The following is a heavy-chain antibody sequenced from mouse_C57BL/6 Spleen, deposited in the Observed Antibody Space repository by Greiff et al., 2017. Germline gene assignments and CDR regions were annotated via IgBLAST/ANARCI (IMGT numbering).Heavy chain of an antibody. CDR1: GYSITSGYY. Sequence: ESGPGLVKPSQSLSLTCSVTGYSITSGYYWNWIRQFPGNKLEWMGYISYDGSNNYNPSLKNRISITRDTSKNQFFLKLNSVTTEDTATYYCARLEVDYWGQGTSVTVSS. V-gene: IGHV3-6*01. CDR2: ISYDGSN. J-gene: IGHJ4*01. CDR3: ARLEVDY.